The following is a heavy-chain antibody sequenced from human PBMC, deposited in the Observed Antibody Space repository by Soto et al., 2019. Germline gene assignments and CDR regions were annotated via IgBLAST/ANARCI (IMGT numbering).Heavy chain of an antibody. Sequence: QLQLQESGPGLVKPSETLSLTCTVSGGSISSSSYYWGWIRQPPGKGLEWIGSIYYSGSTYYNPSLTSRVTISVDTSKNQFSLKLGSVTAADTAVYYCRIVAYGSGSRARDYWGQGTLVTVSS. J-gene: IGHJ4*02. V-gene: IGHV4-39*01. D-gene: IGHD3-10*01. CDR3: RIVAYGSGSRARDY. CDR2: IYYSGST. CDR1: GGSISSSSYY.